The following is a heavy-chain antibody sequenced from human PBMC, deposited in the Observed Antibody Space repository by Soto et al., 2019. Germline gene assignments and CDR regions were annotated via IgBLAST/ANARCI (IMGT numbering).Heavy chain of an antibody. J-gene: IGHJ4*02. V-gene: IGHV3-66*01. CDR2: IDIGGNT. D-gene: IGHD2-15*01. Sequence: EVQVVESGGGLVQPGGSLRLSCAASGFSVTNNYMNWVRQAPGKGLEWVSIIDIGGNTYYADSVKDRFTISRDNSRKTLSLTMDSLRAEDPAVYYCARGRGSTGNLGRENSFNSWGQGTLVTFS. CDR1: GFSVTNNY. CDR3: ARGRGSTGNLGRENSFNS.